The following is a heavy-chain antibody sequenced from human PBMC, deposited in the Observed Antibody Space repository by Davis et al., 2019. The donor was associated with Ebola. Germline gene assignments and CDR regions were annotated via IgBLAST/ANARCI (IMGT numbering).Heavy chain of an antibody. CDR3: TRGVGTTGYSFAY. CDR2: IWYDGSRK. CDR1: GFNFRSYG. Sequence: GESLKISCAASGFNFRSYGIHWVRQAPDKGLEWVAVIWYDGSRKYYGDSVKGRFTISRDNSNNLLYLQMNSLRAEDTAVYYCTRGVGTTGYSFAYWGQGTLVTVSS. J-gene: IGHJ4*02. D-gene: IGHD1-26*01. V-gene: IGHV3-33*01.